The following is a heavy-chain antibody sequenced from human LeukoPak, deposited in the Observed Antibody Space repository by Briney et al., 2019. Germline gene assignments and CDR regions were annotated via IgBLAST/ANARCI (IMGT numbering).Heavy chain of an antibody. D-gene: IGHD7-27*01. CDR1: GFTFSSYS. V-gene: IGHV3-21*01. CDR3: ARPQPGTEYYFDY. CDR2: ISSSSSYI. J-gene: IGHJ4*02. Sequence: RPGGSLRLSCAASGFTFSSYSMNWVRQAPGKGLEWVSSISSSSSYIYYADSVKGRFTISRDNAKNSLYLQMNSLRAEDTAVYYCARPQPGTEYYFDYWGQGTLVTVSS.